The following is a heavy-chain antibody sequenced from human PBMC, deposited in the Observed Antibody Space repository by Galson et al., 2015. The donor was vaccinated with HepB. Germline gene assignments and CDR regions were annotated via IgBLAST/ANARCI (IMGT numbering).Heavy chain of an antibody. V-gene: IGHV3-48*04. Sequence: SLRLSCAASTFIFSTYSMNWVRQAPGKGLEWVSYISSSSTTIYYADSLKGRFTISRDNAKNSLYLQMNSLRAEDTAVYYCARDPPLGAPLDYWGQGTLVTVSS. CDR3: ARDPPLGAPLDY. J-gene: IGHJ4*02. D-gene: IGHD7-27*01. CDR1: TFIFSTYS. CDR2: ISSSSTTI.